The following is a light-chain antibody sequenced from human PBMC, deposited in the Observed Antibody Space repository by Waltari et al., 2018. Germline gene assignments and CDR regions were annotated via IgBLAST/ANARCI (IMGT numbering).Light chain of an antibody. CDR1: QSVTNY. CDR3: QQRRDWPLT. CDR2: DTS. Sequence: DIVLTQSPAILSLSPGDSASLSCRAIQSVTNYLAWYQQKPGQAPRLLIYDTSNRATGIPARFSGSGFGTDFTLTISSLEPEDFAVYYCQQRRDWPLTFGGGTKVEIK. V-gene: IGKV3-11*01. J-gene: IGKJ4*01.